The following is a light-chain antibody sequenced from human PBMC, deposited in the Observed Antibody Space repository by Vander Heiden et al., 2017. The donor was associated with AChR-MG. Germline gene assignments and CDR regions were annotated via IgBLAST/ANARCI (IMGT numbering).Light chain of an antibody. Sequence: QSGLTQPASVSGSPGQSITISCTGTSSDVGAYNYVSWYQQHPGEAPKLMIYDVSNRPSGVSPRFSGSKSGNTASLTISGLQTEDEADYYCSSYTTSGTLLFGGGTRLTVL. J-gene: IGLJ2*01. CDR2: DVS. V-gene: IGLV2-14*03. CDR1: SSDVGAYNY. CDR3: SSYTTSGTLL.